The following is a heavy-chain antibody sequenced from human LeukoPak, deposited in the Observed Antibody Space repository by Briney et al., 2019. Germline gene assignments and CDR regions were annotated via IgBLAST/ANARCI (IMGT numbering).Heavy chain of an antibody. CDR1: GYSITSGSY. V-gene: IGHV4-38-2*02. CDR3: ARTINYGGNSGGLGY. Sequence: SETLSLTCTVSGYSITSGSYWGWIRQPPGKGLEWIGSIFYNGATYYSPSLKSRATISLDTSKNQFSLRLNTVTAADTAVYYCARTINYGGNSGGLGYWGQGTLVTVSS. CDR2: IFYNGAT. J-gene: IGHJ4*02. D-gene: IGHD4-23*01.